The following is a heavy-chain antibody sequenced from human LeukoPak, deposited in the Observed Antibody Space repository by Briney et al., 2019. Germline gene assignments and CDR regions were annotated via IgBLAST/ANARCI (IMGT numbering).Heavy chain of an antibody. D-gene: IGHD5-18*01. J-gene: IGHJ4*02. CDR3: ARVGVLDTAMPIYYCDY. V-gene: IGHV4-34*01. CDR1: GGSFSGYY. CDR2: INHSRTT. Sequence: SETLSLTCAVYGGSFSGYYWSWIRQPPGKGLEWIGEINHSRTTNYNPSLKSRVTISVDTSKNQFSLKLSSVTTADTAVYYCARVGVLDTAMPIYYCDYWGQGTLVTVSS.